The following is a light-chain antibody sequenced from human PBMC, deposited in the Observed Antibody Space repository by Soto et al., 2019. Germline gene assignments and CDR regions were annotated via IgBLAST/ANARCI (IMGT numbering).Light chain of an antibody. V-gene: IGLV2-8*01. CDR1: SSDVGGYKF. CDR2: EVY. J-gene: IGLJ2*01. CDR3: TSFSGSNKLI. Sequence: QSVLTQPASVSASPGQSITISCTGTSSDVGGYKFVSWYQHHPGKAPKLLIYEVYKRPSGVPDRFSGSKSGNTASLTVSGLQAEDEADYYCTSFSGSNKLIFGGGTKLTVL.